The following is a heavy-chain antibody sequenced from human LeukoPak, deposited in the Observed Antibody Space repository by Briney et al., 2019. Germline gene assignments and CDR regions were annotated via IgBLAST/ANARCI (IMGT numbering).Heavy chain of an antibody. D-gene: IGHD2-2*01. CDR2: ISACNGNT. Sequence: GASVKVSCKASGYTFTSYGISWVRQAPGQGLEWMGWISACNGNTNYAQKLQGRVTMTTDTSTSTAYMELSRLRSDDTAVYYCAMSRRYCSSTSCSLYDWFDPWGQGTLVTASS. CDR1: GYTFTSYG. CDR3: AMSRRYCSSTSCSLYDWFDP. J-gene: IGHJ5*02. V-gene: IGHV1-18*01.